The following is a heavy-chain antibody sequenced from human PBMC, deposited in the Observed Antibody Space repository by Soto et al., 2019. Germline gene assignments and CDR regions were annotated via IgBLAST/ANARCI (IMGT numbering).Heavy chain of an antibody. D-gene: IGHD3-10*01. CDR2: IKSKTDGGTT. CDR3: TTQLWFGGPNWFDP. V-gene: IGHV3-15*01. CDR1: GFTFSNAW. Sequence: PGGSLRLSCAASGFTFSNAWMSWVRQAPGKGLEWVGRIKSKTDGGTTDYAAPVKGRFTISRDDSKNTLYLQMNSLKTEDTAVYYCTTQLWFGGPNWFDPWGQGTLVPVSS. J-gene: IGHJ5*02.